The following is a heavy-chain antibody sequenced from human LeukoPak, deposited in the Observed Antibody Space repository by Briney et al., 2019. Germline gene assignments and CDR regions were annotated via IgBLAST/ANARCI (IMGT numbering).Heavy chain of an antibody. V-gene: IGHV3-7*01. Sequence: PGGSLRLSCALSGFTPIHYWMTWVRQAPGKGLEWVANINQDGSETFYVDSVKGRFTISRDNSKNSLYLQLTSLRAEDTALYYCARDRGRNSFDYWGQGTLVSVSS. CDR2: INQDGSET. D-gene: IGHD1-14*01. J-gene: IGHJ4*02. CDR3: ARDRGRNSFDY. CDR1: GFTPIHYW.